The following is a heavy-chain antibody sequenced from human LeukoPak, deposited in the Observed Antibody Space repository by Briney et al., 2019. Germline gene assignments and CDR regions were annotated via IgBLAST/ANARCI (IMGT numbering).Heavy chain of an antibody. CDR2: ISSSGSTI. Sequence: QSGGSLRLSCAASGFTFSSYEMNWVRQAPGKGLEWVSYISSSGSTIYYADSVKGRFTISRDNAKNSLYLQMNSLRAEDTAVYYCARADSKYNKGAFDIWGQGTMVTVSS. J-gene: IGHJ3*02. D-gene: IGHD3-22*01. CDR1: GFTFSSYE. CDR3: ARADSKYNKGAFDI. V-gene: IGHV3-48*03.